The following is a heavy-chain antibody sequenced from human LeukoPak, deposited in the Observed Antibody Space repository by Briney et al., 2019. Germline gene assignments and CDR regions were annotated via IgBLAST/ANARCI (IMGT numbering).Heavy chain of an antibody. CDR1: GFTFSSYW. CDR2: IKQDGSEK. V-gene: IGHV3-7*01. Sequence: GGSLRLSCAASGFTFSSYWMSWVRQAPGKGLERVANIKQDGSEKYYVDSVKGRFTISRDNAKNSLYLQMNSLRAEDTAVYYCARGWWGVVVVAATPLFDYWGQGTLVTVSS. J-gene: IGHJ4*02. D-gene: IGHD2-15*01. CDR3: ARGWWGVVVVAATPLFDY.